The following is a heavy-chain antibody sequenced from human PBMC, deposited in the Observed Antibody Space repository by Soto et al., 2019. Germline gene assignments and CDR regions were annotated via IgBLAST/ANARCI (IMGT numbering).Heavy chain of an antibody. J-gene: IGHJ4*02. CDR2: MNPNSGNT. V-gene: IGHV1-8*01. CDR3: ATFHTIFGVGYANDY. D-gene: IGHD3-3*01. CDR1: GYTFTSYD. Sequence: ASVKVSCKASGYTFTSYDINWVRQATGQGLGWMGWMNPNSGNTGYAQKFQGRVTMTRNTSISTAYMELSSLRSEDTAVYYCATFHTIFGVGYANDYWGQGTLVTVSS.